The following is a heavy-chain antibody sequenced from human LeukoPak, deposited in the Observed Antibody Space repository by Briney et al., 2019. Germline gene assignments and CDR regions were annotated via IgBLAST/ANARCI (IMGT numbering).Heavy chain of an antibody. V-gene: IGHV1-8*03. CDR3: AIVRPYYYDSSGYSDEY. Sequence: EASVKVSCKASGYTFTSYDINWVRQATGQGLEWMGWMNPNSGNTGYAQKFQGRVTITRNTSISTAYMELSSLRSEDTAVYYCAIVRPYYYDSSGYSDEYWGQGTLVTVSS. CDR2: MNPNSGNT. D-gene: IGHD3-22*01. J-gene: IGHJ4*02. CDR1: GYTFTSYD.